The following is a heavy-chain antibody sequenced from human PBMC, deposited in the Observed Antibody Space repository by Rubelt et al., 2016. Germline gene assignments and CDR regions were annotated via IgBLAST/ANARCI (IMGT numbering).Heavy chain of an antibody. CDR2: IYPGDSDT. V-gene: IGHV5-51*01. Sequence: GWVRQMPGKGLEWMGIIYPGDSDTRYSPSFQGQVTISADKSISTAYLQWSSLKASDTAMYYCARCGTTLANDAFDIWGQGTMVTVSS. J-gene: IGHJ3*02. D-gene: IGHD1-7*01. CDR3: ARCGTTLANDAFDI.